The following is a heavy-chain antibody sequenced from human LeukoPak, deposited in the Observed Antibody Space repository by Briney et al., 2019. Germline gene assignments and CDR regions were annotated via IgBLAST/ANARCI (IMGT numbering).Heavy chain of an antibody. Sequence: SVKVSCKASGGTSSSYAISWVRQAPGQGLEWMGGIIPIFGTANYAQKFQGRVTITTDESTSTAYMELSSLRSEDTAVYYCARGSGDGYNFGHWGQGTLVTVSS. D-gene: IGHD5-24*01. J-gene: IGHJ4*02. CDR3: ARGSGDGYNFGH. CDR1: GGTSSSYA. CDR2: IIPIFGTA. V-gene: IGHV1-69*05.